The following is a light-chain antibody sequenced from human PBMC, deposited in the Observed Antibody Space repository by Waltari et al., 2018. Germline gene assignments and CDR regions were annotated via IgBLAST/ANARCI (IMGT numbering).Light chain of an antibody. CDR1: QDISNY. CDR3: QQFDNLPLT. J-gene: IGKJ4*01. V-gene: IGKV1-33*01. CDR2: DAT. Sequence: DIKMTQSPSSLSASAGDRVTITCQATQDISNYLNWYQQKPGQAPKLLIYDATSLQTGVPSRFSGSGSGTDFTFTISSLQPEDIATYYCQQFDNLPLTFGGGTKVEIK.